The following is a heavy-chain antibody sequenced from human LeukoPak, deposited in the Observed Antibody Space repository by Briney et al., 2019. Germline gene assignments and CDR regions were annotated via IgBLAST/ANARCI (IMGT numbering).Heavy chain of an antibody. V-gene: IGHV3-30*04. CDR2: IFYDGSDK. CDR3: ARMNWGDAFDI. Sequence: PGGSLRLSCAASGFTFDSYAMHWVHQAPGKGLEWVAVIFYDGSDKYYADSVKGRFTISRDNSKNTLDLQMNSLRGEDTAVYYCARMNWGDAFDIWGQGTMVTVSS. D-gene: IGHD7-27*01. CDR1: GFTFDSYA. J-gene: IGHJ3*02.